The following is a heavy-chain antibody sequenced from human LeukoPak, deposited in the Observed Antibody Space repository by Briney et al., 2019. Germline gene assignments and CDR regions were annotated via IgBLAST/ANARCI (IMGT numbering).Heavy chain of an antibody. V-gene: IGHV3-21*04. CDR2: ISGSSLYI. J-gene: IGHJ4*02. CDR3: AKGDGSGTYVPLDY. CDR1: GFTFIPLS. D-gene: IGHD3-10*01. Sequence: PGGSLSLSCAAPGFTFIPLSWNWVRQAPGRGRKGVSSISGSSLYIYYADSVKGRFTISRDNAKNSLYLQMNSLRAEDTAVYYCAKGDGSGTYVPLDYWGQGTLVTVSS.